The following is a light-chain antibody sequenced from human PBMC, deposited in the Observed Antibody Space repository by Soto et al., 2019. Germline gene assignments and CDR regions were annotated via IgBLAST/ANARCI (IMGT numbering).Light chain of an antibody. V-gene: IGKV3-11*01. J-gene: IGKJ4*01. CDR1: QSVSSNY. CDR3: QQRIKWPLT. CDR2: DTS. Sequence: EIVLTQSPATLSLSPGERATLSCRASQSVSSNYLAWYQQKPGQPPRLLIYDTSNRATGIPARFSASGSGTDFTLTISSLEPEDFAVYYCQQRIKWPLTFGVGTKVDIK.